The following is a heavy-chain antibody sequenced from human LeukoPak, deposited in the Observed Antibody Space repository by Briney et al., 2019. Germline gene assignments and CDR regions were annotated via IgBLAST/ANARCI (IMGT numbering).Heavy chain of an antibody. D-gene: IGHD2/OR15-2a*01. Sequence: SETLSLTCTVSGYSISSGYYWGWIRQPPGKGLEWIGEINHSGSTNYNPSLKSRITISVDTSKNQFSLKLSSVTAADTAVYYCARGSTGTFLYYYYYYMHVWGKGTTVTVSS. CDR3: ARGSTGTFLYYYYYYMHV. V-gene: IGHV4-38-2*02. CDR1: GYSISSGYY. J-gene: IGHJ6*03. CDR2: INHSGST.